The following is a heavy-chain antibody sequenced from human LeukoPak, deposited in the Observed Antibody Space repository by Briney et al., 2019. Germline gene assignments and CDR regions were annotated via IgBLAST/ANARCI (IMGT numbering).Heavy chain of an antibody. D-gene: IGHD6-13*01. CDR2: ISAYNGNT. CDR1: GYTFTSYG. Sequence: ASVKVSCKACGYTFTSYGITWVRQAPGQGLEWMGWISAYNGNTNYAQKLQGRVTMTTDTSTSTAYMELRSLGSDDTAVYYCARGGGAAADYSYYYMDVWGKGTTVTVS. J-gene: IGHJ6*03. V-gene: IGHV1-18*01. CDR3: ARGGGAAADYSYYYMDV.